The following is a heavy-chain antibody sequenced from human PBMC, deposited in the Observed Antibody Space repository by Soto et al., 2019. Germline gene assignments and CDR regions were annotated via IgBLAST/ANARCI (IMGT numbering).Heavy chain of an antibody. J-gene: IGHJ5*02. D-gene: IGHD2-21*01. V-gene: IGHV3-23*01. Sequence: GGSLGLSCAASGFTFSSYAMTWVRQAPGKGLEWVSVISGSAASTYHADSVKGRFTISRDNSKNTLYLQMNSLRAEDTAVYYCAKDPLNSLPNWFDPWGQGTLVTVSS. CDR1: GFTFSSYA. CDR3: AKDPLNSLPNWFDP. CDR2: ISGSAAST.